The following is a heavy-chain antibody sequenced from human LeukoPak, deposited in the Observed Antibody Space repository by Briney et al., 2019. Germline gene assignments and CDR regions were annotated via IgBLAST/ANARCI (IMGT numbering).Heavy chain of an antibody. CDR3: AGGIAVAGFFC. D-gene: IGHD6-19*01. CDR1: GFTFSSCS. V-gene: IGHV3-21*01. J-gene: IGHJ4*02. Sequence: GGSLRLSCAASGFTFSSCSMNWVRQAPGKGLEWVSSISSSSSYIYYADSVKGRFTISRDNAKNSLYPQMNSLRAEDTAVYYCAGGIAVAGFFCWGQGTLVTVSS. CDR2: ISSSSSYI.